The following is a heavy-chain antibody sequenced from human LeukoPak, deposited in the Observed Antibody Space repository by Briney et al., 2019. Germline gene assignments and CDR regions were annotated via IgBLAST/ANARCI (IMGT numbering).Heavy chain of an antibody. V-gene: IGHV3-48*02. CDR2: ISSSSSTI. J-gene: IGHJ3*02. CDR3: ARYYTSGDYAARALDM. D-gene: IGHD4-17*01. Sequence: GGSLRLSCAASGFTFISYTMQWLRQAPGKGLESVSYISSSSSTIYYADSVKGRFTISRDNAKNSLYLQMNTLRDEDTSVYYCARYYTSGDYAARALDMGGQGTMVTVSS. CDR1: GFTFISYT.